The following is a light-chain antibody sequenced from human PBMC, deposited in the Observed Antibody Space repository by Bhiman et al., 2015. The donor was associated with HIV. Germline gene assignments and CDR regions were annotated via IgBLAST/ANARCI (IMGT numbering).Light chain of an antibody. J-gene: IGLJ2*01. CDR2: EVS. CDR1: SSDVGSYNR. Sequence: QSALTQPPSASGSPGQSVTISCTGTSSDVGSYNRVSWYQQPPGKAPKLMIYEVSKRPSGVPDRFSGSKSGNTASLTISGLQAEDEADYYCCSYANVGSSSFVFGGGTKLTVL. V-gene: IGLV2-18*02. CDR3: CSYANVGSSSFV.